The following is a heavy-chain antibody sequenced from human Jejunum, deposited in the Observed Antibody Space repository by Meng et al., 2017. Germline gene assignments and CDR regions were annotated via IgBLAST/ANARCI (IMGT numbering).Heavy chain of an antibody. CDR1: GSSLSCSW. CDR2: IGPDGSET. V-gene: IGHV3-7*01. CDR3: TRLFKSWSCY. D-gene: IGHD6-13*01. J-gene: IGHJ4*02. Sequence: GESLKISCAASGSSLSCSWMSWGRQAPGKGLEWVAHIGPDGSETYYVDSVKGRFTISRDNAKNSLYLQMNSLRAEDTAVYYCTRLFKSWSCYWGQGTLVTVSS.